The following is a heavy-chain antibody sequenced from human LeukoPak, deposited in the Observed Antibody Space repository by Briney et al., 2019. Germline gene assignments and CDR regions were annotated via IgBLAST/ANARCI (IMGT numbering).Heavy chain of an antibody. CDR2: ISSSGSTI. CDR1: GFTFSSYE. J-gene: IGHJ5*02. Sequence: GGSLRLSCAASGFTFSSYEMNWVRQAPGKGLEWVSYISSSGSTIYYADSVKGRFTISRDNAKNSLYLQMNSLRAEDTAVYYCAILTTVTTPYNWFDPWGQGTLVTVSS. D-gene: IGHD4-17*01. V-gene: IGHV3-48*03. CDR3: AILTTVTTPYNWFDP.